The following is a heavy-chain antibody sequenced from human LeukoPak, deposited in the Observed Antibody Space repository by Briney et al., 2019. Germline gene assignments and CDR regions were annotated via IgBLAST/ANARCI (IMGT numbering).Heavy chain of an antibody. Sequence: SSVKVSCKASGYTFTSYDINWVRRATGQGLEWMGWMNPNSGNTGYAQKFQGRVTITRNTSISTAYMELSRLRSEDTAVYYCARGESYYDSSGPPYGIWGQGTMVTVSS. CDR2: MNPNSGNT. CDR1: GYTFTSYD. CDR3: ARGESYYDSSGPPYGI. D-gene: IGHD3-22*01. J-gene: IGHJ3*02. V-gene: IGHV1-8*03.